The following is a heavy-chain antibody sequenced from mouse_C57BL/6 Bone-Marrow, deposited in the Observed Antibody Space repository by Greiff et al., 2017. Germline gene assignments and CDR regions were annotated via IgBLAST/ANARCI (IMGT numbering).Heavy chain of an antibody. CDR1: GYTFTSYG. CDR2: IYPRSGNT. Sequence: QVQLQQSGAELARPGASVKLSFKASGYTFTSYGISWVKQRTGQGLEWIGEIYPRSGNTYYNEKFKGKATLTADKSSSTAYMELRSLTSEDSAVYFCASYYGLDYWGQGTTLTVSS. CDR3: ASYYGLDY. V-gene: IGHV1-81*01. D-gene: IGHD1-1*01. J-gene: IGHJ2*01.